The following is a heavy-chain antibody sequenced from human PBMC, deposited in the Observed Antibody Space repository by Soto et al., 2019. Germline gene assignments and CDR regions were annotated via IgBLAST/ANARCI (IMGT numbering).Heavy chain of an antibody. J-gene: IGHJ4*02. Sequence: GESLEISCKASGYSFTSYWIGWVRQMPGKGLVLICIISPGDSDTIYSPSLHGQVTISADKSINTAYLQLSSLKASDTAMYYCARSSTLTGYFDYWGQGTLATVSS. CDR1: GYSFTSYW. CDR3: ARSSTLTGYFDY. CDR2: ISPGDSDT. D-gene: IGHD3-9*01. V-gene: IGHV5-51*01.